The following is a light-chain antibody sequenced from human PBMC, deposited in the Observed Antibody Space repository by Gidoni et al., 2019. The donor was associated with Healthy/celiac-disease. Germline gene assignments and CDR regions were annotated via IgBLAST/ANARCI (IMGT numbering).Light chain of an antibody. CDR3: QQYGSS. V-gene: IGKV3-20*01. J-gene: IGKJ2*01. Sequence: EIVLTQSPGTLSLSPGERATLSCRASQSVSSSYLAWYQQKPGQAPRLLIHGASSRATGIPDRFSGSGSGTDFTLTISRLEPEDFAVYYCQQYGSSLGQGTKLEIK. CDR2: GAS. CDR1: QSVSSSY.